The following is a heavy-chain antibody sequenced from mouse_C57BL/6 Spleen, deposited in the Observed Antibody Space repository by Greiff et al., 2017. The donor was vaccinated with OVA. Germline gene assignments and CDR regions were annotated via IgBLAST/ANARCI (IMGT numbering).Heavy chain of an antibody. Sequence: VQLQQSGPELVKPGASVKISCKASGYSFTSYYIHWVKQRPGQGLEWIGWIYPGSGNTKYNEKFKGKATLTADTSSSTAYMQLSSLTSEDSAVYYCEGTVYYAMDYWGQGTSVTVSS. CDR3: EGTVYYAMDY. D-gene: IGHD4-1*01. CDR2: IYPGSGNT. V-gene: IGHV1-66*01. J-gene: IGHJ4*01. CDR1: GYSFTSYY.